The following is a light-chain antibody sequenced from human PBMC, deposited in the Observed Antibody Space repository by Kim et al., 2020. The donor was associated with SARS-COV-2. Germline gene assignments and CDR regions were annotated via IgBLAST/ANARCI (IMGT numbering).Light chain of an antibody. CDR2: AAS. V-gene: IGKV1-39*01. CDR1: QSISRY. CDR3: QQSYDTPYT. Sequence: DIQMTQSPPSLSASVGDRVTITCRASQSISRYLNWYQQKPGKAPKLLIYAASSLQSGVPSRFSGSGYGTDFTLTMNSLQPEDLATYYCQQSYDTPYTFGQETKVDIK. J-gene: IGKJ2*01.